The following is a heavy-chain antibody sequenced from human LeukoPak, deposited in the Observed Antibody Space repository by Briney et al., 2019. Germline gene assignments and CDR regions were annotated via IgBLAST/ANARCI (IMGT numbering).Heavy chain of an antibody. CDR2: IYYSGST. D-gene: IGHD3-9*01. V-gene: IGHV4-30-4*01. CDR3: ARGKRGRYFDWSFDP. Sequence: SETLSLTCTVSGGSISSGDYYWSWIRQPPGKGLEWIGYIYYSGSTYYNPSLKSRVTISVDTSKNQFPLKLSSVTAADTAVYYCARGKRGRYFDWSFDPWGQGTLVTVSS. CDR1: GGSISSGDYY. J-gene: IGHJ5*02.